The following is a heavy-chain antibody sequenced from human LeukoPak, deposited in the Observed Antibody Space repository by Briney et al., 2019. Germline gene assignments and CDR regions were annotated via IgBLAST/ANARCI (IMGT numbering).Heavy chain of an antibody. Sequence: YPSETLSLTCAVYGGSFSGYYWSWIRQPPGKGLEWIGEINHSGSTNYNPSLKSRVTISVDTSKNQFSLKLSSVTAADTAVYYCASYYGQGMYNWFDPWGQGTLVTVSS. CDR2: INHSGST. D-gene: IGHD1-26*01. V-gene: IGHV4-34*01. CDR3: ASYYGQGMYNWFDP. J-gene: IGHJ5*02. CDR1: GGSFSGYY.